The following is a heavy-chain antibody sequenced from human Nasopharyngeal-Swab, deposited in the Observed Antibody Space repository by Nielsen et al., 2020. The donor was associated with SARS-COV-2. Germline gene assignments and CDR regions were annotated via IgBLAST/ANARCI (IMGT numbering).Heavy chain of an antibody. CDR1: GFIFSASA. J-gene: IGHJ6*02. CDR3: AKRYSNTNYGMDV. Sequence: GGSLRLSCAASGFIFSASAIHWVRQAPGKGLEWVSGISGNAISTYYADSVKGRFTIPRDNYRNTLYLQMNSLRAEDTAVYYCAKRYSNTNYGMDVWGQGTTVTVSS. V-gene: IGHV3-23*01. D-gene: IGHD3-16*02. CDR2: ISGNAIST.